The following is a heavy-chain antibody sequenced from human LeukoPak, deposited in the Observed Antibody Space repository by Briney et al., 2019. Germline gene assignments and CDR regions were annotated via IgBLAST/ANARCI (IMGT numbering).Heavy chain of an antibody. Sequence: GGSLRLSCAASGFTFSSYWMSWVRQAPGKGLEWVANIKQDGSDEYYVDSVKDRFTISRDNANNSLYLEMNSLRAEDTAIYYCARVHDYGDLRVWFVPWGQGTLVTVSS. D-gene: IGHD4-17*01. V-gene: IGHV3-7*04. CDR2: IKQDGSDE. CDR3: ARVHDYGDLRVWFVP. J-gene: IGHJ5*02. CDR1: GFTFSSYW.